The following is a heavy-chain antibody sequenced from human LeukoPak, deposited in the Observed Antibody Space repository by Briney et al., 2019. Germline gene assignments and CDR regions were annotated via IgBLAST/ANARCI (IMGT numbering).Heavy chain of an antibody. Sequence: GGSLRLSCAASGFTFSSYAMNCVRQAPGKGLKWVSGISESGAITHYADSVKGRFTISRDNSKTTVFLQMNSLRAEDTAVYYCAVSVRFERVWHYFNNWGQGTQVTVSS. V-gene: IGHV3-23*01. J-gene: IGHJ4*02. CDR2: ISESGAIT. CDR3: AVSVRFERVWHYFNN. CDR1: GFTFSSYA. D-gene: IGHD3-9*01.